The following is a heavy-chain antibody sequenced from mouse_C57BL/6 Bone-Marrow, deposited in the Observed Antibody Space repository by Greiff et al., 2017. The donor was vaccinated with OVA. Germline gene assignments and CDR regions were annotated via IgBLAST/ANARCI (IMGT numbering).Heavy chain of an antibody. V-gene: IGHV5-4*01. CDR1: GFTFSSYA. J-gene: IGHJ3*01. Sequence: DVQLVESGGGLVKPGGSLKLSCAASGFTFSSYAMSWVRQTPEKRLEWVATISDGGSYTYYPDNVKGRFTISRDNAKNNLYLQMSHLKSEDTAMYYCARDEPLGSFAYWGQGTLVTVSA. D-gene: IGHD6-1*01. CDR2: ISDGGSYT. CDR3: ARDEPLGSFAY.